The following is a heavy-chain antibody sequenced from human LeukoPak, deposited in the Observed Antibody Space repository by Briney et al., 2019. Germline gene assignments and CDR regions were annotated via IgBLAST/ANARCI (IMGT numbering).Heavy chain of an antibody. CDR3: ARSYYDFLPGDY. J-gene: IGHJ4*02. CDR2: INPSGGST. D-gene: IGHD3-3*01. V-gene: IGHV1-46*01. CDR1: GYTFTSYY. Sequence: ASVKVSCKASGYTFTSYYIHWVRQAPGQGLEWMGMINPSGGSTDYTQKFLGRVTMTDDMSTSTVYMELSSLRSEDTAMYYCARSYYDFLPGDYWGQGTLVTVSS.